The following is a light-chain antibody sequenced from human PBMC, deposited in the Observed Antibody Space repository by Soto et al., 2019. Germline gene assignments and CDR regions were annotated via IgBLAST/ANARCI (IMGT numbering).Light chain of an antibody. J-gene: IGLJ2*01. Sequence: QSALTQPASVSGSPGQSITISCTGTRSDIGAYNYVSWYQQHPGKAPKFMIYDVSNRASGVSNRFSGSKSDNTASLTITGLQAEDEADYYCSSYTSNTPPVIFGGGTKLTVL. CDR3: SSYTSNTPPVI. V-gene: IGLV2-14*01. CDR2: DVS. CDR1: RSDIGAYNY.